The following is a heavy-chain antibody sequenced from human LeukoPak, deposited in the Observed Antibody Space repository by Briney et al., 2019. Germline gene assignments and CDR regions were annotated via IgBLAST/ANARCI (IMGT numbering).Heavy chain of an antibody. J-gene: IGHJ3*02. CDR1: GFTFGDYA. CDR3: TRAPYRELLRTFAFDI. V-gene: IGHV3-49*03. Sequence: GGSLRLSCTASGFTFGDYAMSWFRQAPGKGLEWVGFIRSKAYGGTTEYDASVKGRFTISRDDSKSIAYLQMNSLKTEDTAVYYCTRAPYRELLRTFAFDIWGQGTMVTVSS. D-gene: IGHD1-26*01. CDR2: IRSKAYGGTT.